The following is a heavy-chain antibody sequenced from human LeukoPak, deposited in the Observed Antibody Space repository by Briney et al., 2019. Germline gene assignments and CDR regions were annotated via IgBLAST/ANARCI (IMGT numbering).Heavy chain of an antibody. CDR1: GLTFSSAW. V-gene: IGHV3-15*01. Sequence: GGSLRLSCEASGLTFSSAWMTWVRQAPGKGLEWVGRIKSKVNGETTDYGAPVKGRFTISRDDSRNMLYLQMNSLRGEDTAMYYCTKDLPFTRGGVIVNWGQGTLVTVSS. CDR2: IKSKVNGETT. J-gene: IGHJ4*02. D-gene: IGHD3-16*01. CDR3: TKDLPFTRGGVIVN.